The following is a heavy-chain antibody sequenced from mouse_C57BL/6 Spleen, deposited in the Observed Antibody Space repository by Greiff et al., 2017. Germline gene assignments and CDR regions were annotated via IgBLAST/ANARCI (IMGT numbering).Heavy chain of an antibody. Sequence: QVQLQQPGAELVKPGASVKLSCKASGYTFTSYWMHWVKQRPGQGLEWIGMIHPNSGSTNYNEKFKSKATLTVDKSSSTAYMQLSSLTSEDSAVYYCARRGDYYGSSPWYCDVWGTGTTVTVSS. V-gene: IGHV1-64*01. CDR3: ARRGDYYGSSPWYCDV. D-gene: IGHD1-1*01. J-gene: IGHJ1*03. CDR2: IHPNSGST. CDR1: GYTFTSYW.